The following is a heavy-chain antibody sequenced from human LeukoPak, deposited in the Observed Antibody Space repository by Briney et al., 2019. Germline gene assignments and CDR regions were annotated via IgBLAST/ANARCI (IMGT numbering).Heavy chain of an antibody. CDR3: ARDSSGDYAVDY. V-gene: IGHV3-21*01. Sequence: PGGSLRLSCAASGFTFSTYTMNWVRQAPGQGLEWVSSISSISSHIFYADSVKGRFTISRDNSRNTLYLQMNSLRAEDTAVYYCARDSSGDYAVDYWGQGTLVSVSS. J-gene: IGHJ4*02. CDR2: ISSISSHI. CDR1: GFTFSTYT. D-gene: IGHD4-17*01.